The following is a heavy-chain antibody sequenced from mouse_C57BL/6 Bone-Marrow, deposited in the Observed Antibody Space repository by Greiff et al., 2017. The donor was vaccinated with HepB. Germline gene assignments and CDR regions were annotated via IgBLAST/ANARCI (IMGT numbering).Heavy chain of an antibody. V-gene: IGHV1-52*01. J-gene: IGHJ2*01. D-gene: IGHD5-1*01. CDR2: IDPSDSET. CDR1: GYTFTSYW. Sequence: QVQLQQPGAELVRPGSSVKLSCKASGYTFTSYWMHWVKQRPIQGLEWIGNIDPSDSETHYNQKFKDKATLTVDKSSSTAYMQLSSLTSEDSAVYYCATEGVSVPGYWGTGTTLTASS. CDR3: ATEGVSVPGY.